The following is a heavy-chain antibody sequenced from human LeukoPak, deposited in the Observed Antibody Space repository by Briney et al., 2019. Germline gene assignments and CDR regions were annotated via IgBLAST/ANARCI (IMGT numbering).Heavy chain of an antibody. J-gene: IGHJ4*02. CDR2: INPYGGST. V-gene: IGHV1-46*04. CDR1: GYTFTNYW. D-gene: IGHD6-13*01. Sequence: ASVKVSCKASGYTFTNYWIQWVRQAPGQGLEWMGLINPYGGSTAYAHRLQGRVIMTRDTSTSTAYMDLSSLRSEDTAVYHCARAPRNSSTMLDFWGQGTLVTISS. CDR3: ARAPRNSSTMLDF.